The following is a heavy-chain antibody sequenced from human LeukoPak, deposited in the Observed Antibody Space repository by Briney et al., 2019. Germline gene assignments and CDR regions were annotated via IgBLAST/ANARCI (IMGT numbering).Heavy chain of an antibody. CDR1: GGSISSYY. CDR3: ARDGLRNYYYMDV. CDR2: IYYSGST. Sequence: PSETLSLTCTVSGGSISSYYWSWIRQPPGKGLEWIGYIYYSGSTNYNPSLKSRVTISVDTSENQFSLKLSSVTAADTAVYYCARDGLRNYYYMDVWGKGTTVTVSS. J-gene: IGHJ6*03. D-gene: IGHD5-12*01. V-gene: IGHV4-59*01.